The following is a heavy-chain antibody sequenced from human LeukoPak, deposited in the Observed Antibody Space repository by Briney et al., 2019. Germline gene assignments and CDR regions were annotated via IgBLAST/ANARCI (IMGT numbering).Heavy chain of an antibody. J-gene: IGHJ4*02. CDR3: ARVRYRLAETYIDY. Sequence: ASVKVSCKASGYTFTSYYMHWVRQAPGQGLERMGWINPNSGDTNYAQKFQGRVTMTRDTSVSTAYMELSRLRSDDTAVYYCARVRYRLAETYIDYWGQGTLVTVSS. D-gene: IGHD3-16*01. V-gene: IGHV1-2*02. CDR2: INPNSGDT. CDR1: GYTFTSYY.